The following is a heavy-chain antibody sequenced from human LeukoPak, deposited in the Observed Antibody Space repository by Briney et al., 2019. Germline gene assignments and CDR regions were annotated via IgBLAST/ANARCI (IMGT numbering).Heavy chain of an antibody. Sequence: GGSLRLSCAASGFTFGSYGMHWVRQAPGKGLEWVAVIWYDGSNIYYADFVEGPFTISRDNSRDTLFLQMNSLRAEDTAIYYCVRQQGGKISPFDYWGQGTRVTVSS. D-gene: IGHD1-26*01. CDR3: VRQQGGKISPFDY. J-gene: IGHJ4*02. V-gene: IGHV3-33*01. CDR2: IWYDGSNI. CDR1: GFTFGSYG.